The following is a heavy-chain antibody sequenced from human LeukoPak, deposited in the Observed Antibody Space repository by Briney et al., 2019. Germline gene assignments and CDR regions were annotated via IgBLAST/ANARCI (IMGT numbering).Heavy chain of an antibody. CDR1: GYTFTGYY. CDR3: ARAMIVVVITPLDY. V-gene: IGHV1-2*02. D-gene: IGHD3-22*01. CDR2: INPNSGGA. J-gene: IGHJ4*02. Sequence: EASVKVSCKASGYTFTGYYMHWVRQAPGQGLEWMGWINPNSGGANYAQKFQGRVTMTRDTSISTAYMELSRLRSDDTAVYYCARAMIVVVITPLDYWGQGTLVTVSS.